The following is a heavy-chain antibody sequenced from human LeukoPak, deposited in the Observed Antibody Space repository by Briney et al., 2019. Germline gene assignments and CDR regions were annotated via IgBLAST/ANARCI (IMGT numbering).Heavy chain of an antibody. V-gene: IGHV3-48*01. J-gene: IGHJ4*02. CDR3: AKGKYYSG. D-gene: IGHD3-10*01. Sequence: GGSLRLSCAGSGFMFSSYSMTWVRQAPGKGLEWISYISSTSRTTHYADSVQGRFTLSRDNGKNSLYLQMNSLRAEDTAIYYCAKGKYYSGWGQGTLVIVSS. CDR2: ISSTSRTT. CDR1: GFMFSSYS.